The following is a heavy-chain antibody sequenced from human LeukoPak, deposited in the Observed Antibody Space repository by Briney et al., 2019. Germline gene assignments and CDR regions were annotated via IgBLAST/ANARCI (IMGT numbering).Heavy chain of an antibody. CDR2: IYTSGST. D-gene: IGHD2-15*01. CDR3: ARDCPLGYSSERGHYYYYYYMDV. J-gene: IGHJ6*03. V-gene: IGHV4-61*02. CDR1: GGSISSGSYY. Sequence: PSETLSLTCTVSGGSISSGSYYWSWIRQPAGKGLEWIGRIYTSGSTNYNPSLKSRFTISVDTSKNQFSLKLSSVTAADTAVYYCARDCPLGYSSERGHYYYYYYMDVWGKGTTVTVSS.